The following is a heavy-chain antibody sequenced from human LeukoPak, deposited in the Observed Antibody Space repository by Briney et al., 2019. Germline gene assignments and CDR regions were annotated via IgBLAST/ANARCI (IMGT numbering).Heavy chain of an antibody. CDR2: IGTAGDT. CDR1: GFTFSSYD. D-gene: IGHD1-26*01. Sequence: GGPLRLSCAASGFTFSSYDMHWVRQATGKGLEWVSAIGTAGDTYYPGSVKGRFTISRENAKNSLYLQMNSLRAGDTAVYYCARGGFLSGSFPFDYWGQGTLVTVSS. V-gene: IGHV3-13*01. CDR3: ARGGFLSGSFPFDY. J-gene: IGHJ4*02.